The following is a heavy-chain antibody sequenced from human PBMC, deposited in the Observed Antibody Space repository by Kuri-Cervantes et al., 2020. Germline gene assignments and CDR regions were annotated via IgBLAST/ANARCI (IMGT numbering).Heavy chain of an antibody. CDR1: GFTFSSYA. Sequence: GGSLRLSCAASGFTFSSYAMNWVRQTPGKGLEWVSSIIGGGRDTYIADSVKGRFTISRDNSKNTLYLQMNSLRAEDTAVYYCARGVVVAATLGWFDPWGQGTLVTVSS. CDR2: IIGGGRDT. J-gene: IGHJ5*02. D-gene: IGHD2-15*01. V-gene: IGHV3-23*01. CDR3: ARGVVVAATLGWFDP.